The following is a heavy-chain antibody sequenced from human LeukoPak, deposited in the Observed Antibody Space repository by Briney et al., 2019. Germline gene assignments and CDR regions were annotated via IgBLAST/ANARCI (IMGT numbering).Heavy chain of an antibody. CDR2: IDWDDDK. CDR1: GFSLSTSGMC. D-gene: IGHD1-1*01. CDR3: ARSSGTRAYGMDV. V-gene: IGHV2-70*11. Sequence: SGPALVKPTQTLTLTCTFSGFSLSTSGMCVSWIRQPPGKALEWLARIDWDDDKYYSTSLQTRLTMSKDTSKNQVVLTMTNMDPVDTGTYYCARSSGTRAYGMDVWGQGTTVTVPS. J-gene: IGHJ6*02.